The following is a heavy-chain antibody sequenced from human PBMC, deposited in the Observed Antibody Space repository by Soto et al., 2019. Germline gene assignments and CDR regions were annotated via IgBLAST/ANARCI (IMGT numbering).Heavy chain of an antibody. V-gene: IGHV3-66*01. CDR1: GFTVSSNY. J-gene: IGHJ5*02. D-gene: IGHD3-22*01. CDR2: IYSGGTT. CDR3: ARNGDSSDYRGWFDP. Sequence: EVQLVESGGGLVQPGGSLRLSCAASGFTVSSNYMSWVRQAPGKGLEWVSVIYSGGTTYYADSVKGRFTISRDNSKNTLDHQMNSLRAEDTAVYYCARNGDSSDYRGWFDPWGQGTLVTVSS.